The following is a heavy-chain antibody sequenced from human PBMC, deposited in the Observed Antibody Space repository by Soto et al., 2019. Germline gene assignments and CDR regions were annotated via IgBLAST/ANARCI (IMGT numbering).Heavy chain of an antibody. CDR1: GSSIGTYC. Sequence: SETLSLTCTVSGSSIGTYCWSWIRQFCGEGLKWIGYIYDRRHTDYNPSLKSLVTMSVVTSKSQFSLHLSSVTTADTAVYYCAFSWNALAVTTFDYWGQGIQVTVSS. CDR3: AFSWNALAVTTFDY. J-gene: IGHJ4*02. CDR2: IYDRRHT. V-gene: IGHV4-59*01. D-gene: IGHD4-17*01.